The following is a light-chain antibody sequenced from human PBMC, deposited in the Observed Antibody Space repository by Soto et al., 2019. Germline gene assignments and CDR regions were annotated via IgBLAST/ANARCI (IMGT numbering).Light chain of an antibody. J-gene: IGKJ5*01. CDR1: QSVSSYY. Sequence: EILLMRSPGTLCLPPGESATVSCRHNQSVSSYYLAWYQQKTGQAPRLLIYGASSRATGIPDRFSGSGSGTDFTLTISRLEAEDFAVYYCQHYGGSPITFGQGTRLEIK. CDR2: GAS. CDR3: QHYGGSPIT. V-gene: IGKV3-20*01.